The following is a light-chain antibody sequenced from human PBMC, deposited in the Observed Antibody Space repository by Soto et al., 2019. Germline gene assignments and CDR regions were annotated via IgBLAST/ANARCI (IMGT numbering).Light chain of an antibody. J-gene: IGKJ3*01. CDR2: GAS. Sequence: EIVLTQSPGTLSLSPGERATLSCRASQSVSSSYLAWYQQKPGQAPRLRIYGASSRATGIPDRFSGSGSGRDFTLTISRLEPEDLAVYYCQQYGSSPLTFGPGTKVDIK. CDR3: QQYGSSPLT. CDR1: QSVSSSY. V-gene: IGKV3-20*01.